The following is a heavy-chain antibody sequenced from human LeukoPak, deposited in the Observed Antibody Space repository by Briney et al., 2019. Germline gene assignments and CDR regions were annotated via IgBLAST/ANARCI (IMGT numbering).Heavy chain of an antibody. CDR2: IIPILGIA. CDR1: GGAFSSYA. J-gene: IGHJ4*02. D-gene: IGHD2-21*01. CDR3: TRGRDPKRAFDY. Sequence: GASVKVSCKASGGAFSSYAISWVRQAPGQGLEWMGRIIPILGIANYAQKFQGRVTITADKSTSTAYMELSSLRSDDTAVYYCTRGRDPKRAFDYWGQGTLVTVSS. V-gene: IGHV1-69*04.